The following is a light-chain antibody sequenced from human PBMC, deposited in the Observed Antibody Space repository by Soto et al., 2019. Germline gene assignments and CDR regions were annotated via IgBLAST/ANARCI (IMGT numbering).Light chain of an antibody. Sequence: QSALTQPASVSGSPGQSITISCTGTSSDIGAYNCVSWYQQHPGKAPTLMIYEVGNRPSGASNRFSGSKSGNTASLTISGLQAEDEADYYCSSYTTSSTWVFGGGTKVTVL. CDR1: SSDIGAYNC. V-gene: IGLV2-14*01. CDR2: EVG. J-gene: IGLJ3*02. CDR3: SSYTTSSTWV.